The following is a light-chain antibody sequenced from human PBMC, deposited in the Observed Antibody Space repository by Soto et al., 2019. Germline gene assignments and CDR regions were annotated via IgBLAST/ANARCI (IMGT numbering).Light chain of an antibody. CDR2: AAS. CDR3: QQYGRT. Sequence: EIGSKQSPGTLSLSQGERSTLSCRASQTVTKLAWYQQQPGQAPRLLIYAASNRATGIPDRFSGSGSGTDFTLTISRLEPEDSAVYYCQQYGRTFGGGSKVDI. V-gene: IGKV3-20*01. CDR1: QTVTK. J-gene: IGKJ4*01.